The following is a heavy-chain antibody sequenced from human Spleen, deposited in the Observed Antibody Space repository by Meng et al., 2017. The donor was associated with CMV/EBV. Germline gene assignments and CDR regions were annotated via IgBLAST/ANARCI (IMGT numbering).Heavy chain of an antibody. V-gene: IGHV4-34*01. Sequence: QVQLQQGGAGLLKTSETLSLTCAVYGGSFSGYYWSWIRQPPGKGLEWIGEINHSGSTNYNPSLKSRVTISVDTSKNQFSLKLSSVTAADTAVYYCARDGVWAAAMVYWGQGTLVTVSS. D-gene: IGHD2-2*01. CDR2: INHSGST. CDR3: ARDGVWAAAMVY. CDR1: GGSFSGYY. J-gene: IGHJ4*02.